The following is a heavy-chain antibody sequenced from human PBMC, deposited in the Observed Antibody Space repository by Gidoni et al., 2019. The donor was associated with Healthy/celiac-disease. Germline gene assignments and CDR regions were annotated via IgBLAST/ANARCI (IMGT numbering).Heavy chain of an antibody. CDR2: IYYSGST. J-gene: IGHJ3*02. V-gene: IGHV4-30-4*01. Sequence: QVQLQESGPGLVKPSQTLSLTCTVSGGSISSGDYYCSWIRQPPGKGLEWIGYIYYSGSTYYNPSLKSRVTISVDTSKNQFSLKLSSVTAADTAVYYCARFRAAAAGIQSGGVGEGEAFDIWGQGTMVTVSS. CDR1: GGSISSGDYY. D-gene: IGHD6-13*01. CDR3: ARFRAAAAGIQSGGVGEGEAFDI.